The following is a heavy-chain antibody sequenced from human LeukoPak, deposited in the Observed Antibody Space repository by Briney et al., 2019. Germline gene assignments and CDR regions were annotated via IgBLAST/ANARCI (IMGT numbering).Heavy chain of an antibody. CDR1: GYTFTSYD. CDR2: MNPNSGNT. CDR3: ARERYCSGGSCYYYYYGMDV. D-gene: IGHD2-15*01. J-gene: IGHJ6*02. Sequence: GASVKVSCKASGYTFTSYDINWVRQATGQGLEWMGWMNPNSGNTSYAQKFQGRVTMTRNTSISTAYMEQSGLRSEDTAVYYCARERYCSGGSCYYYYYGMDVWGQGTTVTVSS. V-gene: IGHV1-8*01.